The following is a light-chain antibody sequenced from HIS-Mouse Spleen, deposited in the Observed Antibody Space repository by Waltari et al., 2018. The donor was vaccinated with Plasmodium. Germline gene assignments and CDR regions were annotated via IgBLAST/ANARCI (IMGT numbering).Light chain of an antibody. V-gene: IGKV4-1*01. J-gene: IGKJ2*01. Sequence: SVMTQHAYPRDVSLAEGATTNCKYSPSVLYSSNNKNYLAWYQQKPGQPPKLLIYLASTRESGVPDRFSGSGSGTDFTLTISSLQAEDVAVYYCQQYYSTPYTFGQGTKLEIK. CDR2: LAS. CDR3: QQYYSTPYT. CDR1: PSVLYSSNNKNY.